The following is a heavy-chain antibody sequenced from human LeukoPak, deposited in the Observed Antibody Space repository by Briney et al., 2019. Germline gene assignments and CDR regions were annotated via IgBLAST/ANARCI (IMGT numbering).Heavy chain of an antibody. CDR1: GFTFSSYS. J-gene: IGHJ4*02. Sequence: PGGSLRLSCAASGFTFSSYSMNWVRQAPGKGLEWVSSISSSSSYIYYADSVKGRFTISRDNAKNSLYLQMNSLKTEDTAVYYCTTDLRFDILTGYPAYWGQGTLVTVSS. V-gene: IGHV3-21*03. CDR2: ISSSSSYI. CDR3: TTDLRFDILTGYPAY. D-gene: IGHD3-9*01.